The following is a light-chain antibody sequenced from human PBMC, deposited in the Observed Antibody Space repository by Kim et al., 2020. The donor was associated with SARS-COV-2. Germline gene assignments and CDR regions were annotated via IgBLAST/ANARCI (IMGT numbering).Light chain of an antibody. CDR1: SLRIYY. V-gene: IGLV3-19*01. CDR2: EKN. CDR3: NSRESGVNHVV. J-gene: IGLJ3*02. Sequence: LSQTARSTCRGDSLRIYYASGYQKKPGPAPVLVIYEKNNRSTGLPSQFSGSGSGNTASFTITGAQAEDEADYYRNSRESGVNHVVFGGGTQLTVL.